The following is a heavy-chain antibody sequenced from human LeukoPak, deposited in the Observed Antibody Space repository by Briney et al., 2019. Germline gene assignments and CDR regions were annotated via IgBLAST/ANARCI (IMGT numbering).Heavy chain of an antibody. V-gene: IGHV3-15*01. CDR2: IKSKINGGTT. D-gene: IGHD3-10*01. Sequence: GGSLRLSCAVSGFTFSNAWMSWVRQAPGKGLEWVGRIKSKINGGTTDYAAPVRGRFTISRDESKNTLYLQMSRLKTEDTAVYYCTTVKFGELSSHFDYWGQGTLVTVSS. CDR3: TTVKFGELSSHFDY. CDR1: GFTFSNAW. J-gene: IGHJ4*02.